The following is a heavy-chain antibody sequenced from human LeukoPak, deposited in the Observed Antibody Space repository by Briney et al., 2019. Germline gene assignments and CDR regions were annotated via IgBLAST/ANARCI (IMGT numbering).Heavy chain of an antibody. Sequence: GGSLRLSCAASGFTFSSYGMHWVRQAPGKGLEWVAFIRCDGSNKYYADSVKGRFTVSRDNSKNTLYLQMNSLRAEDTAVYYCAKDQDIVVVVAGPFDYWGQRTLVTVSS. V-gene: IGHV3-30*02. D-gene: IGHD2-15*01. J-gene: IGHJ4*02. CDR1: GFTFSSYG. CDR3: AKDQDIVVVVAGPFDY. CDR2: IRCDGSNK.